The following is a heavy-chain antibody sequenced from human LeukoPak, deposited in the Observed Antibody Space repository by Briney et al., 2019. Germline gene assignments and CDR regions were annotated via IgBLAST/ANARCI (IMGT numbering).Heavy chain of an antibody. J-gene: IGHJ4*02. CDR2: INSDGSST. V-gene: IGHV3-74*01. Sequence: PGGSLRLSCAASGFTFSSYWMHWVRQAPGKGLVWVSRINSDGSSTSYADSVKGRFTISRDNAKNTLYLQMNSLRADDTAAYYCAREMATNVVGFDYWGQGTLVTVSS. CDR1: GFTFSSYW. D-gene: IGHD5-12*01. CDR3: AREMATNVVGFDY.